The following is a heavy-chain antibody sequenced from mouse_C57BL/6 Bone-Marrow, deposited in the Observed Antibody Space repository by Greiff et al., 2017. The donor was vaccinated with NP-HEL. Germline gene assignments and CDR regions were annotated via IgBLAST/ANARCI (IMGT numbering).Heavy chain of an antibody. Sequence: EVKVEESGGGLVQPGGSLKLSCAASGFTFSDYYMYWVRQTPEKRLEWVAYISNGGGSTYYPDTVKGRFTISRDNAKNTLYLQMSRLKSEDTAMYYCARQGSSPFAYWGQGTLVTVSA. CDR3: ARQGSSPFAY. J-gene: IGHJ3*01. CDR2: ISNGGGST. D-gene: IGHD1-1*01. V-gene: IGHV5-12*01. CDR1: GFTFSDYY.